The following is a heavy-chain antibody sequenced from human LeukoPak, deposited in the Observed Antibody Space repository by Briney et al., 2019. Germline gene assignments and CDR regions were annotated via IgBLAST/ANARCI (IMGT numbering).Heavy chain of an antibody. Sequence: GGSLRLSCAASGFTFSSYAMHWVRQAPGKGLEWVAVISYDGSNKYYADSVRGRFTISRDNSKNTLYLQMNSLRAEDTAVYYCARAVDTAMVRPNDYWGQGTLVTVSS. V-gene: IGHV3-30*04. CDR3: ARAVDTAMVRPNDY. CDR1: GFTFSSYA. D-gene: IGHD5-18*01. CDR2: ISYDGSNK. J-gene: IGHJ4*02.